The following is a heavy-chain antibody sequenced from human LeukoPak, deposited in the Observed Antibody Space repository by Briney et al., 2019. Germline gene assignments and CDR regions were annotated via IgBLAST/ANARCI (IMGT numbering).Heavy chain of an antibody. CDR2: ISGSGGST. Sequence: PGGSLRLSCAASGFTFSSYAMSWVRQAPGKGLEWVSAISGSGGSTYYADSVRGRFTISRDKSESILYLQMNSLRADDTAIYYCAKGPNFYSWRAVDYWSQGSLVTVSS. CDR1: GFTFSSYA. J-gene: IGHJ4*02. D-gene: IGHD3-3*01. CDR3: AKGPNFYSWRAVDY. V-gene: IGHV3-23*01.